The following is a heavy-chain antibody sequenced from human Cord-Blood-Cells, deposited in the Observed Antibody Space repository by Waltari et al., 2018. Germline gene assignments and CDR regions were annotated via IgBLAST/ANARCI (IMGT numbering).Heavy chain of an antibody. D-gene: IGHD6-13*01. V-gene: IGHV4-59*08. CDR2: IYYSGST. J-gene: IGHJ5*02. Sequence: QVQLQESGPGLVKPSETLSLTCTVSGGSISSYYWSWIQQPPGKGLEWIGYIYYSGSTNYNPSLKSRVTISVDTSKNQFSLKLSSVTAADTAVYYCARHIRQEQQLVGWFDPWGQGTLVTVSS. CDR1: GGSISSYY. CDR3: ARHIRQEQQLVGWFDP.